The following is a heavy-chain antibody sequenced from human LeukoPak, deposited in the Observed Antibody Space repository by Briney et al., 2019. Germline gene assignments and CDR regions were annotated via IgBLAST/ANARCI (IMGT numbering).Heavy chain of an antibody. Sequence: SETLSLTCAVYGGSFSGYYWSWIRQPPGKGLEWIGEINHSGSTNYNPSLKSRVTISVDTSKNQFSLKLSSVTAADTAVYYCARVRRVAGRGPFDYWGQGTLVTVSS. CDR2: INHSGST. CDR1: GGSFSGYY. V-gene: IGHV4-34*01. D-gene: IGHD6-19*01. J-gene: IGHJ4*02. CDR3: ARVRRVAGRGPFDY.